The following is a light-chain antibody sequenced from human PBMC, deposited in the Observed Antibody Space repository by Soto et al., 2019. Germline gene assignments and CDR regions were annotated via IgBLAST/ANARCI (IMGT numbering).Light chain of an antibody. Sequence: EIVMTQSPATLSVSPGERATLSCRARQSVSSNLAWYQHKPGQAPRLLIYGASTRATGIPARFSGSGSGTEFTLTISSLQSEDFAVYYCQQYDTWPPLTFGGGTKVEIK. J-gene: IGKJ4*01. CDR3: QQYDTWPPLT. CDR2: GAS. CDR1: QSVSSN. V-gene: IGKV3-15*01.